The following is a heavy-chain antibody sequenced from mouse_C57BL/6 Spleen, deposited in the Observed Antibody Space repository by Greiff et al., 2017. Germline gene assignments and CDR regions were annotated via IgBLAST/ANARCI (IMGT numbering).Heavy chain of an antibody. J-gene: IGHJ1*03. CDR2: IFPGSGST. Sequence: VQLQESGPELVKPGASVKISCKASGYTFTDYYINWVKQRPGQGLEWIGWIFPGSGSTYYNEKFKGKATLTVDKSSSTAYMLLSSLTSEDSAVYFCARSTYYGSSYPWYFDVWGTGTTVTVSS. CDR3: ARSTYYGSSYPWYFDV. CDR1: GYTFTDYY. D-gene: IGHD1-1*01. V-gene: IGHV1-75*01.